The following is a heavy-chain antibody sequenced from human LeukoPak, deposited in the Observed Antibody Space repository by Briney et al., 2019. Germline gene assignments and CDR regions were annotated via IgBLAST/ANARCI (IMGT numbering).Heavy chain of an antibody. V-gene: IGHV1-69*05. CDR3: ARGGEGYCSSTSCYPSWFDP. CDR1: GGTFSSYA. J-gene: IGHJ5*02. CDR2: IIPIFGTA. Sequence: SVKVSCKASGGTFSSYAISWVRQAPGQGLEWMGGIIPIFGTANYAQKFQGRVAITTDESTSTAYMELSSLRSEDTAVYYCARGGEGYCSSTSCYPSWFDPWGQGTLVTVSS. D-gene: IGHD2-2*01.